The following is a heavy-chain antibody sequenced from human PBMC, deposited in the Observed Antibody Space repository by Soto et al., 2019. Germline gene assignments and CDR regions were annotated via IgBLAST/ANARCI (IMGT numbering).Heavy chain of an antibody. V-gene: IGHV4-59*08. CDR3: ARQIRGYSGYDFGWFDP. D-gene: IGHD5-12*01. J-gene: IGHJ5*02. CDR2: IYYSGST. CDR1: GGSISSYY. Sequence: PSETLSLTCTVSGGSISSYYWSWIRQPPGKGLEWIGYIYYSGSTNYNPSLKSRVTISVDTSKNQFSLKLSSVTAADTAVYYCARQIRGYSGYDFGWFDPWGQGTLVTV.